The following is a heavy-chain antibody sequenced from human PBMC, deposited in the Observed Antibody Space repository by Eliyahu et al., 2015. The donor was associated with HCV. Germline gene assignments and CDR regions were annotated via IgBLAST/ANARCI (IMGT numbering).Heavy chain of an antibody. CDR2: ISYDGNNK. V-gene: IGHV3-30*18. CDR1: GFAFSXYG. J-gene: IGHJ4*02. D-gene: IGHD6-13*01. CDR3: AKAGYSTSSMMFPYYFEY. Sequence: QVQLVESGGGVVQPGRSLXLSCIVXGFAFSXYGXHWVRQXPGKGLEWVAAISYDGNNKNYADSVKGRFTISRDNSKNTLYLQMNTLRPEDTAVYYCAKAGYSTSSMMFPYYFEYWGQGTLVTVSS.